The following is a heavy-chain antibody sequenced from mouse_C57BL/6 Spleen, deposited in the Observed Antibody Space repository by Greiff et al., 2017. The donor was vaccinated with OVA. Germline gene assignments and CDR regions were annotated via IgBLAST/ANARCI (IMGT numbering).Heavy chain of an antibody. Sequence: EVMLVESGGGLVQPKGSLKLSCAASGFSFNTYAMNWVRQAPGKGLEWVARIRSKSNNYATYYADSVKDRFTISRDDSESMLYLQMNNLKTEDTAMYYCVREGSYDYEKGSWFAYWGQGTLVTVSA. V-gene: IGHV10-1*01. CDR1: GFSFNTYA. CDR2: IRSKSNNYAT. D-gene: IGHD2-4*01. J-gene: IGHJ3*01. CDR3: VREGSYDYEKGSWFAY.